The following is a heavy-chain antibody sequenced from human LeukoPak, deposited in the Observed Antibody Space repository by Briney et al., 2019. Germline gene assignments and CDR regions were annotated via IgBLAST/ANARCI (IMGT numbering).Heavy chain of an antibody. D-gene: IGHD1-26*01. CDR1: GGSFSGYY. V-gene: IGHV4-59*10. Sequence: PSETLSLTCAVYGGSFSGYYWSWIRQPADKGLEWIGRVYTSGSTNYNPSLKSRVTISVDTSKNQFSLKLNSVTAADTAVYYCARGTIVGATYFDDWGQGTLVTGSS. CDR3: ARGTIVGATYFDD. CDR2: VYTSGST. J-gene: IGHJ4*02.